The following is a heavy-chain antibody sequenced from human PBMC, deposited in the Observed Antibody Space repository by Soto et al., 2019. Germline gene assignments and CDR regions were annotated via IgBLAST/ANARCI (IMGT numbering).Heavy chain of an antibody. D-gene: IGHD5-18*01. Sequence: SSETLSLTCTVSGGSISIYYWSWIRQPPGKGLEWIGYIYYSGSTNYNPSLKSRVTISVDTSKNQFSLKLSSVTAADTAVYYCARDQGYSYGQPFGYWGQGTLVTVSS. CDR1: GGSISIYY. J-gene: IGHJ4*02. V-gene: IGHV4-59*01. CDR2: IYYSGST. CDR3: ARDQGYSYGQPFGY.